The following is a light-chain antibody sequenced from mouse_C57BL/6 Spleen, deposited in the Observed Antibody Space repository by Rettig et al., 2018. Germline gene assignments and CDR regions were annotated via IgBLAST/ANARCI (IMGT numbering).Light chain of an antibody. J-gene: IGKJ2*01. CDR1: QSISDY. Sequence: DIVMTQSPATLSVTPGDRVSLSCRASQSISDYLHWYQQKSHESPRLLIKYASQSISGIPSRFSGSGSGSDFTLSINSVEPEDVGVYYCQNGHSFPHTFGGGTKLEIK. CDR2: YAS. CDR3: QNGHSFPHT. V-gene: IGKV5-39*01.